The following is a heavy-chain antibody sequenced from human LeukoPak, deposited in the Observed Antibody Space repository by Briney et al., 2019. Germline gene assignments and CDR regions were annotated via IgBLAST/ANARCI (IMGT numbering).Heavy chain of an antibody. V-gene: IGHV3-74*01. CDR2: INTAGSGP. D-gene: IGHD5-12*01. J-gene: IGHJ4*02. Sequence: GGSLRLSCAVSGFSFSSYYMHGVRQPPGKGLVWGSRINTAGSGPTYADSVKGRFTISRDNAKNTLYLQMDSLRAEDTAVYYCVRLGGDSEIDYWGQGTLVTVSS. CDR1: GFSFSSYY. CDR3: VRLGGDSEIDY.